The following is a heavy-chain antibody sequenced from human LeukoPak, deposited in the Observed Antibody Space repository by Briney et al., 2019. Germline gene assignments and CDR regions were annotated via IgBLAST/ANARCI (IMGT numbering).Heavy chain of an antibody. CDR3: ARDRAIFRA. D-gene: IGHD3-9*01. J-gene: IGHJ5*02. Sequence: PSETLSLTCTVSGGSISSYYWSWIRQPPGEGLEWIGYIYYSGSTNYNPSLKSRVTISVDTSENQFSLKLSSVTAADTAVYYCARDRAIFRAWGQGTLVTVSS. CDR2: IYYSGST. V-gene: IGHV4-59*01. CDR1: GGSISSYY.